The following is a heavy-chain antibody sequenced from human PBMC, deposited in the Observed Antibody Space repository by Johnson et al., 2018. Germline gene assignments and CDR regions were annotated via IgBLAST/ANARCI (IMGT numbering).Heavy chain of an antibody. V-gene: IGHV3-7*01. CDR2: IKQDGSEK. CDR1: GFTFSSYW. Sequence: EVQLLESGGGLVQXGGSLRLXCAASGFTFSSYWMSWVRQAPGKGLEWVANIKQDGSEKYSVDSVKGRFTISRDNAKNSLYLQMNSLRAEDKAVYYCASVPLAEYFQHWGQGTLVTVSS. CDR3: ASVPLAEYFQH. J-gene: IGHJ1*01.